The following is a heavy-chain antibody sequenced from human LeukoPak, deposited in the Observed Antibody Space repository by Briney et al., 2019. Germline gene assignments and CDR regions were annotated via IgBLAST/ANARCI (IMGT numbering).Heavy chain of an antibody. J-gene: IGHJ6*02. CDR1: GYTFTSYG. CDR3: ARWTYYDFWSGYRYYYYYGMDV. V-gene: IGHV1-18*01. CDR2: ISAYNGNT. Sequence: ASVKVSCKASGYTFTSYGISWVRQAPGQGLEWMGWISAYNGNTNYAQKLQGRVTMTTDTSTSTAYMELRSLRSDDTAVYYCARWTYYDFWSGYRYYYYYGMDVWGQGTTVTVSS. D-gene: IGHD3-3*01.